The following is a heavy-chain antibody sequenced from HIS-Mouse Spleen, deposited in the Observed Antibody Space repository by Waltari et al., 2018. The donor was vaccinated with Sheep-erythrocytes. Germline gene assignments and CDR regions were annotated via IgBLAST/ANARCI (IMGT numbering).Heavy chain of an antibody. Sequence: QLQLQESGPGLVKPSETLSLTCTVSGGSISSSSYYWGWIRQPPGKGLEWIGSIYYRGGTYDTPSLKSRVTISVDTSKTQFSLKLSSVTAADTAVYYCARHKDTAMVHFDYWGQGTLVTVSS. D-gene: IGHD5-18*01. CDR1: GGSISSSSYY. V-gene: IGHV4-39*01. CDR2: IYYRGGT. CDR3: ARHKDTAMVHFDY. J-gene: IGHJ4*02.